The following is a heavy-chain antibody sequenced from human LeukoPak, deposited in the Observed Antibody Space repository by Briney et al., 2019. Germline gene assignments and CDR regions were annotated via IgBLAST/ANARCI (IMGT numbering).Heavy chain of an antibody. Sequence: GGSLGLSCAASGFTFSSYAMSWLRQPPGKGLEWVSTINANSGTTSYAASVRGRFTISRDNSKNTLYLQLNTLRADDTATYYCAKPISGGLAVTADWFHPWGQGTLVVVSS. CDR1: GFTFSSYA. J-gene: IGHJ5*01. V-gene: IGHV3-23*01. D-gene: IGHD6-19*01. CDR3: AKPISGGLAVTADWFHP. CDR2: INANSGTT.